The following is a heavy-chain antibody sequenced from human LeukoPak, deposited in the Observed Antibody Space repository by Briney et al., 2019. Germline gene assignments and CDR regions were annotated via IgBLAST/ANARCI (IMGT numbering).Heavy chain of an antibody. CDR2: IYYSGSA. CDR1: GGSISSGGYY. D-gene: IGHD1-26*01. V-gene: IGHV4-31*03. J-gene: IGHJ5*02. Sequence: SETLSLTCTVSGGSISSGGYYWSWIRQHPGKGLEWIGYIYYSGSAYYNPSLKSRVTMSVDTSKNQFSLKLSSVTAVDTAVYYCARNGGSGGSYDYFDPWGQGTLVTVSS. CDR3: ARNGGSGGSYDYFDP.